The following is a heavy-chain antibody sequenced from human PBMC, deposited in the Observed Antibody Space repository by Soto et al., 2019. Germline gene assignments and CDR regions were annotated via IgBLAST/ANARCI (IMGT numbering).Heavy chain of an antibody. J-gene: IGHJ3*02. CDR2: FDPEDGET. CDR1: GYTLTELS. CDR3: ATEEMAKILSLWDAFDI. V-gene: IGHV1-24*01. Sequence: ASVKVSCKVSGYTLTELSMHWVRQAPGKGLEWMGGFDPEDGETIYAQKFQGRVTMTEDTSTDTAYMELSSLRSEDTAVYYCATEEMAKILSLWDAFDIWGQGTMVTVSS. D-gene: IGHD5-12*01.